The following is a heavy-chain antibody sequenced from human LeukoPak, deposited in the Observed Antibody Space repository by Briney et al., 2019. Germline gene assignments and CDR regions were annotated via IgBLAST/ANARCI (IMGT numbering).Heavy chain of an antibody. V-gene: IGHV1-8*03. CDR1: GYTSTSYD. J-gene: IGHJ6*03. CDR3: ERGGGYDFWSGLNMDV. CDR2: MNPNSGNT. D-gene: IGHD3-3*01. Sequence: ASVKVSCKASGYTSTSYDINWVRQATGQGLEWMGWMNPNSGNTGYAQKFQGRVTITRNTSISTAYMELSSLRSEDTAVYYCERGGGYDFWSGLNMDVWGKGTTVTVSS.